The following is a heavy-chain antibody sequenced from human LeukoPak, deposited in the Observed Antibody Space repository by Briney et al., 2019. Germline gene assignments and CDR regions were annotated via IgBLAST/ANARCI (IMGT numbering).Heavy chain of an antibody. CDR1: GYTFTGYY. V-gene: IGHV1-2*06. CDR2: INPNSGST. D-gene: IGHD2-2*01. Sequence: ASVKVSCKASGYTFTGYYMHWVRQAPGQGLEWMGRINPNSGSTNYAQKFQGRVTMTRDTSISTAYMELSRLRSDDTAVYYCARAGSTENLDAFDIWGQGTMVTVSS. J-gene: IGHJ3*02. CDR3: ARAGSTENLDAFDI.